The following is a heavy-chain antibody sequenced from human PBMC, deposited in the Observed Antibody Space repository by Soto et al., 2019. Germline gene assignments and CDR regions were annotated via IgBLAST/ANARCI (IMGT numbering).Heavy chain of an antibody. CDR1: GFTFSSYA. J-gene: IGHJ4*02. CDR2: ISGSGGST. V-gene: IGHV3-23*01. CDR3: AKDQSRVRTPGYYFDY. Sequence: HPGGSLRLSCAASGFTFSSYAMSWVRQAPGKGLEWVSAISGSGGSTYYADSVKGRFTISRDNSKNTLYLQMNSLRAEDTAVYYCAKDQSRVRTPGYYFDYWGQGTLVTGSS. D-gene: IGHD3-10*01.